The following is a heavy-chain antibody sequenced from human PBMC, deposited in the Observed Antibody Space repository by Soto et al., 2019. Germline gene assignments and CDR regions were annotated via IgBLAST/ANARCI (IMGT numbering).Heavy chain of an antibody. CDR3: ARDQMRNYYHSSGRYVTEYFFDY. V-gene: IGHV3-30*14. CDR2: ISYDGSNK. J-gene: IGHJ4*02. Sequence: GGSLRLSCAASGFTFSSCAMHWVRQAPGKGLEWVALISYDGSNKYYADSVKGRFTISRDNSKNTLYLQMNSLRAEDTAVYYCARDQMRNYYHSSGRYVTEYFFDYWGLGTLVTVSS. D-gene: IGHD3-22*01. CDR1: GFTFSSCA.